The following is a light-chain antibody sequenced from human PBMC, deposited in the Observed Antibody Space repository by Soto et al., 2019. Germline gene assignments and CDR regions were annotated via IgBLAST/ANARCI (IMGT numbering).Light chain of an antibody. Sequence: DIQMTQSPSSLSASVGDRVTITCQASQDISNYLNWYQQKPGKAPKLLIYDASHLETGVPPRFSGAGSGTEFALTISSLQPEDVATYYCQQYDDLPSTFGGGTKVEV. J-gene: IGKJ4*01. V-gene: IGKV1-33*01. CDR1: QDISNY. CDR2: DAS. CDR3: QQYDDLPST.